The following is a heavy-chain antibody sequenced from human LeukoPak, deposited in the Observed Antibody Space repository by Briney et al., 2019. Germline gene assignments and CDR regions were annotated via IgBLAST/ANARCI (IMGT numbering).Heavy chain of an antibody. CDR1: GFTFDDYG. Sequence: GGSLRLSCAASGFTFDDYGMSWVRQAPGKGLEWVSGINWNGGSTGYADSVKGRFTISRDNAKNSLYLQMNSLRAEDTALYYCARDDRADYYGSGGLDYWGQGTLVTVSS. J-gene: IGHJ4*02. V-gene: IGHV3-20*04. CDR2: INWNGGST. D-gene: IGHD3-10*01. CDR3: ARDDRADYYGSGGLDY.